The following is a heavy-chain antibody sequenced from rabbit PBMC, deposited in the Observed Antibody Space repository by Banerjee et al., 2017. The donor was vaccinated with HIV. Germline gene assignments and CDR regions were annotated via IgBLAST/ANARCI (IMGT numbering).Heavy chain of an antibody. D-gene: IGHD7-1*01. CDR3: ARTSYGGDGYTT. Sequence: QSLEESGGDLVKPGASLTLTCKASGFDFSSGYWICWVRQAPGKGLEWIGCIYVGSSDSTYYASWAKGRFTISKTSSTTVDLQMTSLTAADTATYFCARTSYGGDGYTTWGPGPLVTVS. V-gene: IGHV1S40*01. CDR2: IYVGSSDST. CDR1: GFDFSSGYW. J-gene: IGHJ6*01.